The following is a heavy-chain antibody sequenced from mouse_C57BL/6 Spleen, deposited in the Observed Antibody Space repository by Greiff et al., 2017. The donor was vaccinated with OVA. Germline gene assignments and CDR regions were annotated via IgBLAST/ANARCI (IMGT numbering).Heavy chain of an antibody. CDR3: ARYELGHAWFAY. V-gene: IGHV7-3*01. CDR2: IRNKANGYTT. D-gene: IGHD4-1*01. J-gene: IGHJ3*01. Sequence: DVKLVESGGGLVQPGGSLSLSCAASGFTFTDYYMSWVRQPPGKALEWLGFIRNKANGYTTEYSASVKGRFTISRDNSQSILYLQMNALRAEDSATYYCARYELGHAWFAYWGPGTLVTVSA. CDR1: GFTFTDYY.